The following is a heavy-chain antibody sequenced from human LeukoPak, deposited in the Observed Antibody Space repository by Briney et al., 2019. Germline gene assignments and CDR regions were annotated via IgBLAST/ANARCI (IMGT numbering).Heavy chain of an antibody. J-gene: IGHJ4*02. CDR2: INHRGST. CDR3: ARGPRGLGMAGTFDY. V-gene: IGHV4-34*01. D-gene: IGHD6-19*01. CDR1: GESFSVYY. Sequence: SETLSLTWAVYGESFSVYYWSWIRQPPGKGLDWIGEINHRGSTNYNPSLKSRVTISVDTSKNQFSLKLNSVAAADTAVYYCARGPRGLGMAGTFDYWGQGTLVTVSS.